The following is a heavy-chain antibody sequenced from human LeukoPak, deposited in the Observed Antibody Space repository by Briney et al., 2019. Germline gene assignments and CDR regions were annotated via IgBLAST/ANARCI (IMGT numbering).Heavy chain of an antibody. J-gene: IGHJ4*02. V-gene: IGHV7-4-1*02. D-gene: IGHD2-15*01. CDR2: INTNTGNP. CDR3: ARGYCSGGSCHTFDY. Sequence: GASVKVSCKASGYRFTNYAMNWVRQAPGQGLEWMGWINTNTGNPTYAQGLTGRFVFSLDTSVSTSYLQISSLKAEDTAVYYCARGYCSGGSCHTFDYWGQGTLVTVSS. CDR1: GYRFTNYA.